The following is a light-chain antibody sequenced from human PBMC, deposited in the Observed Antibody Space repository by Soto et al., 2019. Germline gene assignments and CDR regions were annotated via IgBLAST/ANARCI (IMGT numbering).Light chain of an antibody. CDR1: QYISSW. Sequence: DIQMTQSPSTLSASVGDRVTITCLASQYISSWLAWYQQKPGKAPKLLIYKASSLESGVPSRFSGSGSGTEFTLTISSLQPDDFATYYCQQYNSQRTFGQGTKVEIK. J-gene: IGKJ1*01. CDR3: QQYNSQRT. CDR2: KAS. V-gene: IGKV1-5*03.